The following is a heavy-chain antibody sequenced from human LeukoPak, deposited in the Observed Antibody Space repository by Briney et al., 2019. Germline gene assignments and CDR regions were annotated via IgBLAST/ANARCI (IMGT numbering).Heavy chain of an antibody. CDR2: IYIGGKT. Sequence: GGSLRLSCGASGFTVRNNYMSWVRQAPGKGLEWVSGIYIGGKTYYADSVKGRFTISRDNSKNTLYLQMGSLRVDDTAVYYCTLQNYGMDVWGQGTLVTVSS. CDR3: TLQNYGMDV. CDR1: GFTVRNNY. J-gene: IGHJ6*02. V-gene: IGHV3-66*02.